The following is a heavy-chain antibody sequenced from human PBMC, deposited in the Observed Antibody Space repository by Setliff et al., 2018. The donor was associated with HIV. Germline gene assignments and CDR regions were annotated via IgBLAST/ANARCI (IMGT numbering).Heavy chain of an antibody. D-gene: IGHD2-15*01. CDR3: ALPYCRGGNCWSSASLPPAGWFDP. J-gene: IGHJ5*02. V-gene: IGHV3-30*02. CDR2: IRYDGSNK. Sequence: GGSLRLSCAASGFTFSSHGMHWVRQAPGKGLEWVAFIRYDGSNKHYADSVKGRFTISRDNSTSTAYMELTSLRSEDTAVYYCALPYCRGGNCWSSASLPPAGWFDPWGQGTLVTVSS. CDR1: GFTFSSHG.